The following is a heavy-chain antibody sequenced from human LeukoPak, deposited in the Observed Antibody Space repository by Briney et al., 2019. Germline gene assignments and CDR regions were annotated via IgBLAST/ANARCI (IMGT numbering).Heavy chain of an antibody. CDR2: IYHSGST. V-gene: IGHV4-34*01. J-gene: IGHJ4*02. CDR3: ARRRYDFWSGSPLDY. Sequence: TSETLSLTCAVYGGSFSGYYWSWIRQPPGKGLEWIGSIYHSGSTYYNTSLKGRVTISLDMSKNQFSLRLRSVTAADTAMYYCARRRYDFWSGSPLDYWGRGTLVTASS. D-gene: IGHD3-3*01. CDR1: GGSFSGYY.